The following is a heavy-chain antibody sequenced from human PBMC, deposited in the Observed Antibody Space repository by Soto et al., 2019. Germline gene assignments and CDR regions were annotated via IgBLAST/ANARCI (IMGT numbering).Heavy chain of an antibody. CDR3: AKDTFGGVIPANYGMEV. CDR1: PFTLTTYV. J-gene: IGHJ6*02. Sequence: GRTLRLPCAPSPFTLTTYVMHSVRQAPVKERETQAVISYDGSIKYYADAVKGRFTMSRDNSKNTLYLQMNSLRAEDTAVYYCAKDTFGGVIPANYGMEVWGQGTTVTVSS. V-gene: IGHV3-30*18. CDR2: ISYDGSIK. D-gene: IGHD3-3*01.